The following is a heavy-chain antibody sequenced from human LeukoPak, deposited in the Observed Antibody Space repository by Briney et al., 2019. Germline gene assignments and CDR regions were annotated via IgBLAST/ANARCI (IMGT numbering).Heavy chain of an antibody. J-gene: IGHJ4*02. CDR3: AKDMAAYYYASGNIDY. V-gene: IGHV3-43D*03. D-gene: IGHD3-10*01. CDR1: GFTFDDYA. Sequence: GSLRLSCAASGFTFDDYAMHWVRQAPGKGLEWVSLISRDGGGTYYADTVKGRFTISRDNSKNSLYLQMNSLRAEDTALYYCAKDMAAYYYASGNIDYWGQGTLVTVSS. CDR2: ISRDGGGT.